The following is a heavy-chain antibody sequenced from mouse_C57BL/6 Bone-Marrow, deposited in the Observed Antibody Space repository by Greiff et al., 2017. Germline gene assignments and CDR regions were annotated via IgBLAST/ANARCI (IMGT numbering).Heavy chain of an antibody. CDR2: IHPNSGST. CDR1: GYTFTSYW. CDR3: ARWRWHVVYGDRYFDV. Sequence: QVQLKQPGAELVKPGASVKLSCKASGYTFTSYWMHWVKQRPGQGLEWIGMIHPNSGSTNYNEKFKSKATLTVDKSSSTAYMQLSSLTSEDSAVSYCARWRWHVVYGDRYFDVWGTGTTVTVSS. V-gene: IGHV1-64*01. D-gene: IGHD2-13*01. J-gene: IGHJ1*03.